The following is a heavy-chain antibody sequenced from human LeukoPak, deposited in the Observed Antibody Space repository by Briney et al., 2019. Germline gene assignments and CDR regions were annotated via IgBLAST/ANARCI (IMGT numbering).Heavy chain of an antibody. J-gene: IGHJ4*02. D-gene: IGHD6-13*01. CDR2: IIPIFGTA. V-gene: IGHV1-69*13. CDR3: AILGPGIAAADKLMIFDY. Sequence: SVNVSCTASGGTFSSYAISWVRQAPGQGLEWMGGIIPIFGTANYAQKFQGRVTITADESTSTAYMELSSLRSEDTAVYYCAILGPGIAAADKLMIFDYWGQGTLVTVSS. CDR1: GGTFSSYA.